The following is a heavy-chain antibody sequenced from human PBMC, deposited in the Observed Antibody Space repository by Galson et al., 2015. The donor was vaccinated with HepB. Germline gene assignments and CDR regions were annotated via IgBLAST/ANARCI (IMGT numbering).Heavy chain of an antibody. CDR1: GFTFSSYS. V-gene: IGHV3-30*04. J-gene: IGHJ6*02. CDR2: ISYDGSNK. D-gene: IGHD3-10*01. Sequence: SLRLSCAASGFTFSSYSMHWVRQAPGKGLEWVAVISYDGSNKYYADSVKGRFTISRDNSKNTLYLQMNSLRAEDTAVYYCARVPTMVRGVIITDNYGMDVWGQGTTVTVSS. CDR3: ARVPTMVRGVIITDNYGMDV.